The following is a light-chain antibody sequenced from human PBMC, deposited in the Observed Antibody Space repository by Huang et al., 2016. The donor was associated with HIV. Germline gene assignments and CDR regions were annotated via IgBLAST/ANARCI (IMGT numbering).Light chain of an antibody. CDR1: QSVSSY. CDR2: DES. CDR3: QQRTDWPA. V-gene: IGKV3-11*01. J-gene: IGKJ5*01. Sequence: EIVLTQSPATLSLSPGERATLSCRASQSVSSYLAWYQQKPGQAPRLLIYDESYRATGVPVRFSGSGSGTDFTLTISSLEPEDFAVYHCQQRTDWPAFGQGTRLEIK.